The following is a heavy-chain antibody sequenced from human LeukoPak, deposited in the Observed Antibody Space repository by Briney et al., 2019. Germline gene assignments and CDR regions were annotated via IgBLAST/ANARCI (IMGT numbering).Heavy chain of an antibody. CDR2: IKQDGREK. V-gene: IGHV3-7*05. J-gene: IGHJ4*02. CDR3: AKDLGRYRNNYFDY. Sequence: GGSLRLSCAASGFTFSYYYMSWVRQAPGKGLEWVANIKQDGREKYYVDSVKGRFTISRDNAENSLFLQMNSLRAEDTAVYYCAKDLGRYRNNYFDYWGQGTLVTVSS. CDR1: GFTFSYYY. D-gene: IGHD1-26*01.